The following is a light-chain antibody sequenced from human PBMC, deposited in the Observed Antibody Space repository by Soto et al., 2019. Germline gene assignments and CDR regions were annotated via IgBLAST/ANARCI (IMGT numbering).Light chain of an antibody. J-gene: IGKJ1*01. V-gene: IGKV3-20*01. Sequence: EIVLTQSPGTLSLSPGERATLSCRASQSVSNNYLAWYQQKPGQAPRLLIYGASSRATGIPDRFSGSGSGTDFTLTISRLEPEDFAVYYCQQYGSSRWTFGQGTKVDIK. CDR1: QSVSNNY. CDR3: QQYGSSRWT. CDR2: GAS.